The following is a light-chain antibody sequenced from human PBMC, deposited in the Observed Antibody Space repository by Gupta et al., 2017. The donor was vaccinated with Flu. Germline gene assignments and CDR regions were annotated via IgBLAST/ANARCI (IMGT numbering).Light chain of an antibody. CDR1: QNVYRY. Sequence: DIQMTQSPSSLSASVGDRITITCRASQNVYRYLNWFHQKPGKAPKLLIKSASVLQSGVPSRFSGSGSGTDFTLTISSLQPEDFGTYYCQQSYTVTITFGQGTRLDIK. V-gene: IGKV1-39*01. CDR2: SAS. J-gene: IGKJ5*01. CDR3: QQSYTVTIT.